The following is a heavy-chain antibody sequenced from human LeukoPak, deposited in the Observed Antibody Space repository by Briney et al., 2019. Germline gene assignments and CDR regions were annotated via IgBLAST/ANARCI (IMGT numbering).Heavy chain of an antibody. CDR3: AKWGDCDILTGYYDSDY. Sequence: PGASLRLSCAASGFTFSNYAMSWVRQAPGKGLEWVSAVSGRDDSTYYADSVKGRFTISRDTSKNTLYLQMNSLRAEDTAVYYCAKWGDCDILTGYYDSDYWGQGTLVTVSS. D-gene: IGHD3-9*01. J-gene: IGHJ4*02. V-gene: IGHV3-23*01. CDR2: VSGRDDST. CDR1: GFTFSNYA.